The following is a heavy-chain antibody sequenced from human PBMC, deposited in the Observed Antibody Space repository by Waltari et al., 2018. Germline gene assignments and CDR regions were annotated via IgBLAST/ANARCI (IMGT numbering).Heavy chain of an antibody. CDR3: ARAILRFLKPIDS. CDR1: GYTFTDYY. J-gene: IGHJ4*02. CDR2: VNQSTGGT. V-gene: IGHV1-2*02. Sequence: QVQLVQSGAEMRKPGTSVKVSCRTSGYTFTDYYIHWLRQAPGQGLDGMGWVNQSTGGTNYAQKFRDRVAMTRHTSINPASMELNRLRLDDTAVYFCARAILRFLKPIDSWGQGTLVTVSS. D-gene: IGHD3-3*01.